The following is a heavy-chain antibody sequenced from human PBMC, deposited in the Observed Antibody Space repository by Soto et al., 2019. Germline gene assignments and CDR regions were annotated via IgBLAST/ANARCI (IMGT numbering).Heavy chain of an antibody. CDR1: GASMSSGGYY. CDR3: ARDRHNNFFDP. CDR2: IYYSGST. J-gene: IGHJ5*02. V-gene: IGHV4-31*03. D-gene: IGHD6-6*01. Sequence: TLSLTCTVSGASMSSGGYYWTWIRQSPGKGLEWIGYIYYSGSTYYNPSLESRVAISLDTSRSQFSLTLHSVTAADTAIYYCARDRHNNFFDPWGQGTLVTVSS.